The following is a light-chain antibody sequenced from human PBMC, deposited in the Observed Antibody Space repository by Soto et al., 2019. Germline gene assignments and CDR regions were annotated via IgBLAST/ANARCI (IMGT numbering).Light chain of an antibody. CDR3: HHYVGSPWA. CDR2: HAS. J-gene: IGKJ1*01. CDR1: QSVNIF. V-gene: IGKV3-20*01. Sequence: EIVLTQSPGTLSLSPGERATLSCRASQSVNIFLAWFQQKPGQAPRLLIFHASNRATGVPDRFSGSGSGTDFTLTITRLEPEDSEVYYCHHYVGSPWAFGQGTRVEIK.